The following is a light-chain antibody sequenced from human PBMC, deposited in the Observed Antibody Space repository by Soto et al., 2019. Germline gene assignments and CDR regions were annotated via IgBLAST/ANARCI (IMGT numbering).Light chain of an antibody. CDR2: KAS. Sequence: DIQMTQSPSTLAGSVGERVTITFRASQTISSWLAWYQQKPGKAPKLLIYKASTLKSGVPSRFSGSGSGTEFTLTISSLQPDDFETYYCQHYNSYSEAFGQGTKVDIK. V-gene: IGKV1-5*03. J-gene: IGKJ1*01. CDR1: QTISSW. CDR3: QHYNSYSEA.